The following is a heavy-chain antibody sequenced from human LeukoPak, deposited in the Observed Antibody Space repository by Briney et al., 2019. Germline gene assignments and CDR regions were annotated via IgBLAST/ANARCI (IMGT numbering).Heavy chain of an antibody. CDR2: TIPIVGVE. D-gene: IGHD3-16*01. V-gene: IGHV1-69*02. Sequence: SVKVSCKVSGGTFSKNTINWVRQAPGQGLEWMGRTIPIVGVEHYAQKFQGRVTITADMSTSTAYMDLSSLRSDDTAVYYCARVKAVGVPVAIDAYFDYGMDVWGQGTTVIVSS. CDR1: GGTFSKNT. CDR3: ARVKAVGVPVAIDAYFDYGMDV. J-gene: IGHJ6*02.